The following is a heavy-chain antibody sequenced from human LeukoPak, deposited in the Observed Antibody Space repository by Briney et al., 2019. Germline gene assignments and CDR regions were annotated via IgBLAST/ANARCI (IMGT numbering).Heavy chain of an antibody. D-gene: IGHD6-19*01. J-gene: IGHJ4*02. V-gene: IGHV4-4*07. CDR3: ARDVAVAGTTNFDY. CDR1: GGSISSYY. Sequence: PSETLALTCTVSGGSISSYYWSWIRQPAGKGLERIGRIYTSGSTNYNPSLKSRVTISVDKSKNQFSLKLSSVTAADTAVYYCARDVAVAGTTNFDYWGQGNLVTVSS. CDR2: IYTSGST.